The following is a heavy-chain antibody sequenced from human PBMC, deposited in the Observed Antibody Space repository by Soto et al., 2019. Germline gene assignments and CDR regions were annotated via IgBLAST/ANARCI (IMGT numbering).Heavy chain of an antibody. CDR1: GVTLSNVW. CDR2: IKSDDDGGTT. V-gene: IGHV3-15*07. Sequence: GGSLRLSCAVSGVTLSNVWMNWVRQAPGKGLEWVGLIKSDDDGGTTGYAAPVQGRFSISRDDSKNTLFLEMNSLEPEDTAVYYCRTDTAMTNSDHWGQGTLVTVSS. J-gene: IGHJ4*02. CDR3: RTDTAMTNSDH. D-gene: IGHD5-18*01.